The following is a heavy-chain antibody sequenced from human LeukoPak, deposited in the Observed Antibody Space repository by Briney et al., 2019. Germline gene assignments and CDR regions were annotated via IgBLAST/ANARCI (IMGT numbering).Heavy chain of an antibody. V-gene: IGHV3-23*01. CDR1: GFTVSSNS. D-gene: IGHD6-6*01. Sequence: GGSLRLSCTVSGFTVSSNSMSWVRQAPGKGLEWVSTISGSGASTYYADSVKGRFTISRDNSKNTLYLQMNSLRAEDTAVYYCARGGKQLAVEGPLFDYWGQGTLVTVSS. CDR2: ISGSGAST. J-gene: IGHJ4*02. CDR3: ARGGKQLAVEGPLFDY.